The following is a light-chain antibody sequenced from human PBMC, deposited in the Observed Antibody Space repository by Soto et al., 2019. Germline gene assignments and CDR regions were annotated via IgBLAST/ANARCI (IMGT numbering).Light chain of an antibody. CDR2: ATS. Sequence: IVLTQSPGTLSLSPGERATLSCRASQDLNTRYSAWYQQKRGQPPSLLIFATSTRASGIPDRFSGSVSGTDFTLTISRLEPEDSAVYFCQQYDTSARYIFGQGTSLDIK. V-gene: IGKV3-20*01. CDR3: QQYDTSARYI. CDR1: QDLNTRY. J-gene: IGKJ2*01.